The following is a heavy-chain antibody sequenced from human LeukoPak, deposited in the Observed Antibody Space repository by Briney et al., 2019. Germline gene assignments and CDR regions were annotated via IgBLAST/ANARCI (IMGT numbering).Heavy chain of an antibody. CDR1: GYILTDYH. CDR2: INPNSGGT. CDR3: VRGRRTATATKALSNPLFDN. J-gene: IGHJ4*02. D-gene: IGHD6-25*01. Sequence: SVKVSCMASGYILTDYHMHWVRQAPGQGRDWMGWINPNSGGTNHAQKFQGRVTMTRDTSISTAYMDMNRLTSDDATVYYCVRGRRTATATKALSNPLFDNWGQGTLVTVSS. V-gene: IGHV1-2*02.